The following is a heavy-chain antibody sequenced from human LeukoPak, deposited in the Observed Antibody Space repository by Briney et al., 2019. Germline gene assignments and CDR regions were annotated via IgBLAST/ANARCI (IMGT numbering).Heavy chain of an antibody. CDR1: GGSFSGYY. V-gene: IGHV4-59*01. J-gene: IGHJ5*02. D-gene: IGHD7-27*01. Sequence: ASETLSLTCAVYGGSFSGYYWSWIRQPPGKGLEWIGYIYYSGSTNYNPSLKSRVTISVDTSKNQFSLKLSSVTAADTAVYYCARLTGDGGFDPWGQGTLVTVSS. CDR3: ARLTGDGGFDP. CDR2: IYYSGST.